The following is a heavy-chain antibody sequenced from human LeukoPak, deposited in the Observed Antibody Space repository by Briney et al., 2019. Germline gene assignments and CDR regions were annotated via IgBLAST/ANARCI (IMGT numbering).Heavy chain of an antibody. J-gene: IGHJ4*02. CDR1: GGSISSSSYY. CDR3: ARTVSGYHFDY. CDR2: IYYSGST. V-gene: IGHV4-39*07. Sequence: PSETLSLTCTVSGGSISSSSYYWGWIRQPPGKGLEWIGSIYYSGSTYYNPSLKSRVTISVDTSKNQFSLNLSSVTAADTAVYYCARTVSGYHFDYWGQGTLVTVSS. D-gene: IGHD3-9*01.